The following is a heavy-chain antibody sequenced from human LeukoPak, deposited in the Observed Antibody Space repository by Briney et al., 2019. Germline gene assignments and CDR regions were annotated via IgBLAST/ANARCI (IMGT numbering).Heavy chain of an antibody. Sequence: GGSLRLSCAASGFTFSSYWMSWVRQAPGKGLEWVANIKQDGSEKYYVDSVKGRFTISRDNAKNSLYLQMNSLRAEDTAVYYCARTWGSYDSSGYYYYSDAFDIWGQGTMVTVSS. CDR1: GFTFSSYW. CDR2: IKQDGSEK. CDR3: ARTWGSYDSSGYYYYSDAFDI. D-gene: IGHD3-22*01. J-gene: IGHJ3*02. V-gene: IGHV3-7*01.